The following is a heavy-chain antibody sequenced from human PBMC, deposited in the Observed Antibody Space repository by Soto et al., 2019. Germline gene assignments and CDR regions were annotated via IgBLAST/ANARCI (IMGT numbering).Heavy chain of an antibody. Sequence: QVQLVQSGAEVKKPGASVKVSCKASGYTFTSYDINWVRQATGQGLEWMGWMNPNSGNTGYAQKFQGRVTMTRNTSISTAYMELSRLRSEDTAVYYCARGRVYCSSTSCSSAFDIWGQGTMVTVSS. D-gene: IGHD2-2*01. J-gene: IGHJ3*02. V-gene: IGHV1-8*01. CDR2: MNPNSGNT. CDR3: ARGRVYCSSTSCSSAFDI. CDR1: GYTFTSYD.